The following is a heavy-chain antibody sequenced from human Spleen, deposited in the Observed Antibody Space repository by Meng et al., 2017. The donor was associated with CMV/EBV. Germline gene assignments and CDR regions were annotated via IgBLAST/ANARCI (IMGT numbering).Heavy chain of an antibody. CDR2: INPNGGRA. V-gene: IGHV1-46*01. Sequence: GDTLTGLYIHGVRQASGQGLEWMGLINPNGGRASYAQRFRGRVSMTRETSTNTFYMELSSLGSDDTALYFCARNSCGGDCYGGSFDPWGQGTLVTVSS. CDR1: GDTLTGLY. CDR3: ARNSCGGDCYGGSFDP. J-gene: IGHJ5*02. D-gene: IGHD2-21*01.